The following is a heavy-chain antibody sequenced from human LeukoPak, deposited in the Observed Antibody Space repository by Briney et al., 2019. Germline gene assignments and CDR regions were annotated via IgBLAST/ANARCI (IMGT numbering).Heavy chain of an antibody. D-gene: IGHD2-2*01. Sequence: PSETLSLTCAVYSGSLSGYYCGWIRQPPGKGLEWIGEIIHRVSTNYNPSLKSRFPISVDPSKNQFSLKLSSVTAADTAVYYRARVPRGYCSSTSCRGDYWGQGTLVTVSS. CDR3: ARVPRGYCSSTSCRGDY. CDR2: IIHRVST. V-gene: IGHV4-34*12. CDR1: SGSLSGYY. J-gene: IGHJ4*02.